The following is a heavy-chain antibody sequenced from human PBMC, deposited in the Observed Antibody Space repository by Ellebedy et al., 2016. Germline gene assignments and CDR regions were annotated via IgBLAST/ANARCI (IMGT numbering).Heavy chain of an antibody. J-gene: IGHJ4*02. CDR2: IYYRGNT. V-gene: IGHV4-39*01. D-gene: IGHD6-6*01. Sequence: SETLSLTCTVSGGSISSSSYYWGWIRQPPGKGLEWLGTIYYRGNTYYNPSLKSRVTISVDTSKNQFSLKLSSVTAADTAVYYCARRRYSSSTADSWGQGTLVTVSS. CDR3: ARRRYSSSTADS. CDR1: GGSISSSSYY.